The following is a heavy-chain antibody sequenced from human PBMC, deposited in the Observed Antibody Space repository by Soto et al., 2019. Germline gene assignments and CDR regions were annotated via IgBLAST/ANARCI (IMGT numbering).Heavy chain of an antibody. D-gene: IGHD3-16*02. CDR2: IYDTGISGYTPST. V-gene: IGHV4-59*01. Sequence: SETLSLTCTVSGCSITCCYWSWIRRPPGKGLEWIAYIYDTGISGYTPSTSYNPSPKSLVTMSVDTSKSQFSLTLTSVTAADTAVYYCARGEDAVVYYGLDLWGQGIPVTVSS. CDR1: GCSITCCY. CDR3: ARGEDAVVYYGLDL. J-gene: IGHJ6*02.